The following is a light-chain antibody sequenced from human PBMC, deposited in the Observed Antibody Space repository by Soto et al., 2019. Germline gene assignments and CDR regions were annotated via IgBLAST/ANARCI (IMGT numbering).Light chain of an antibody. CDR3: QQYNSYSPT. Sequence: DIQMTQSPSTLSASVGDRVTITCRASQSISTWLAWYQQEPGKAPKPLIHKASSLQSGVPSRFSGSGSGTDFTLTISSLQPDDFATYYRQQYNSYSPTFGQGTKVDIK. CDR1: QSISTW. V-gene: IGKV1-5*03. CDR2: KAS. J-gene: IGKJ1*01.